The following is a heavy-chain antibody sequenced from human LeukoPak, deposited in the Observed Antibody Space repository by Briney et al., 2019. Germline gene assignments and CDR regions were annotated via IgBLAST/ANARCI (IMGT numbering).Heavy chain of an antibody. CDR1: GGSISSYY. CDR3: ARAASGWFEDWYFDL. D-gene: IGHD6-19*01. V-gene: IGHV4-59*01. J-gene: IGHJ2*01. Sequence: SETLSLTCTVSGGSISSYYWSWIRQPPGKGLEWIGYIYYSGSTNYNPSLKSRVTISVDTSKNQFSLKLSPVTAADTAVYYCARAASGWFEDWYFDLWGRGTLVTVSS. CDR2: IYYSGST.